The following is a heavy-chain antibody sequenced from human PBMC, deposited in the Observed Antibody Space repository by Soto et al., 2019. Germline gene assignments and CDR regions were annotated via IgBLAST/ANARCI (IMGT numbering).Heavy chain of an antibody. D-gene: IGHD3-10*01. CDR3: AWPEFVDDPWRGFGH. CDR1: GFSFSDYP. Sequence: QVQLVESGGGVVQPGTSLRLSCVASGFSFSDYPMHWVRQAPGKGLEWVASMCHDGTAIYYAESVRGRCTISSDKSQNTLYLQLHSLRAEDTGTYFCAWPEFVDDPWRGFGHWGLGALVIVSS. J-gene: IGHJ4*02. CDR2: MCHDGTAI. V-gene: IGHV3-33*01.